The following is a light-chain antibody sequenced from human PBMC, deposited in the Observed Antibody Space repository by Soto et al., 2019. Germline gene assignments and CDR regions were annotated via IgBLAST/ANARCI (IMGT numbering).Light chain of an antibody. J-gene: IGKJ4*01. V-gene: IGKV3-20*01. CDR1: QSVSRRY. CDR2: DVS. CDR3: QYQGS. Sequence: IVLTQSPDTLSLSPGQRATLSCSASQSVSRRYLAWYQQKPGQAPMLLIYDVSERASDIPDRFSGSGSGTDFTLTINRLVPEDVAVYYCQYQGSFGGGTKVEIK.